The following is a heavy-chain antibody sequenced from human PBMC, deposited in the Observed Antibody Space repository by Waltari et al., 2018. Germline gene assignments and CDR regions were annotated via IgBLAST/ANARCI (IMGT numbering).Heavy chain of an antibody. CDR2: IMRSSSNI. CDR1: GFTFSSYS. D-gene: IGHD1-26*01. CDR3: TSGSYFSGY. J-gene: IGHJ4*02. Sequence: EVQLVESGGGLVQPGGSLRLSCAASGFTFSSYSMNWVRQAPGKVLEWGSYIMRSSSNIYYADVVKGRFTISRDNAKNSLYLQINSLRAEDTAVYYCTSGSYFSGYWGQGTLVTVSS. V-gene: IGHV3-48*01.